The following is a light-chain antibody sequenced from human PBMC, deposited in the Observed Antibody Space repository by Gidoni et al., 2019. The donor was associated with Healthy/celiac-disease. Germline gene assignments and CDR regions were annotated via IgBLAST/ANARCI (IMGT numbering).Light chain of an antibody. CDR1: KLGDKY. V-gene: IGLV3-1*01. J-gene: IGLJ2*01. CDR2: QDS. Sequence: SYELTQPPSVSVSPGQTASITCSGDKLGDKYACWYQQKPGQSTVLVIYQDSKRPSGIPERFSGSNSGNTATLTISGTQAMDETDYFGQAWDSSAVVVGGGTKLTVL. CDR3: QAWDSSAVV.